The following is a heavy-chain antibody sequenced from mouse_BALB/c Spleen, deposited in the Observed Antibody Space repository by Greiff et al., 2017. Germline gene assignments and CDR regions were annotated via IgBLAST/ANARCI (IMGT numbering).Heavy chain of an antibody. Sequence: VQLVESGPGLVQPSQSLSITCTASGFSLTSYGVHWVRQSPGKGLEWLGVIWSGGSTDYNAAFISRLSISKDNSKSQVFFKMNSLQADDTAIYYCARPYYRYDYLDYWGQGTTLTVSS. CDR3: ARPYYRYDYLDY. V-gene: IGHV2-4-1*01. D-gene: IGHD2-14*01. CDR1: GFSLTSYG. J-gene: IGHJ2*01. CDR2: IWSGGST.